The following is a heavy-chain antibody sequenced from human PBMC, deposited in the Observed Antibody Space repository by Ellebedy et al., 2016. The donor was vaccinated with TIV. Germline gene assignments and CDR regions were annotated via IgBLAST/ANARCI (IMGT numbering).Heavy chain of an antibody. CDR1: GGSIGSYY. Sequence: MPSETLSLTCTISGGSIGSYYWSWMRQSPGKGLQWIGYFNYSENTNYNPSLKSRVTISADTSKNQLSLKFTSVTTADTAVYFCARGGMEGVVRWFDPWGQGTLVTVSS. CDR2: FNYSENT. V-gene: IGHV4-59*01. CDR3: ARGGMEGVVRWFDP. D-gene: IGHD1-26*01. J-gene: IGHJ5*02.